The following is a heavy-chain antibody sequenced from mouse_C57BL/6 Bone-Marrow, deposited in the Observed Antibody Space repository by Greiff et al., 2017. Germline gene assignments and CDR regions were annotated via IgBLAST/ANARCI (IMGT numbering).Heavy chain of an antibody. Sequence: EVQGVESGGGLVQPGGSLKLSCAASGFTFSDYYMYWVRQTPEKRLEWVAYISNGGGSTYYPDTVKGRFTISRDNAKNTLYLQMSRLKSEDTAMYYCARPYYYYGSSPWFAYWGQGTLVTVSA. CDR1: GFTFSDYY. D-gene: IGHD1-1*01. CDR3: ARPYYYYGSSPWFAY. V-gene: IGHV5-12*01. CDR2: ISNGGGST. J-gene: IGHJ3*01.